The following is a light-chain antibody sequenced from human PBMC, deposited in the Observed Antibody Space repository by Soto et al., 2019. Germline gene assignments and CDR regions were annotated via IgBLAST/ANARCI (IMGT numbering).Light chain of an antibody. Sequence: IHMTQSPSTLSASVVDTVTVTFLAIQSVSGWLAWYQQKPGEAPKLLIYDASALPRGVPSRFSGSGSGTKLTLTIASLQPDDFATYYCQQYETFSGTFGPGTKVDIK. CDR3: QQYETFSGT. J-gene: IGKJ1*01. CDR1: QSVSGW. V-gene: IGKV1-5*01. CDR2: DAS.